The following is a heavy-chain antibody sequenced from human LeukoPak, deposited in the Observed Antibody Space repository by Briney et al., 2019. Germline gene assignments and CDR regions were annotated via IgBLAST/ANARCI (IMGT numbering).Heavy chain of an antibody. CDR3: ARESFLTGCYKAIDY. V-gene: IGHV1-18*01. D-gene: IGHD3-9*01. Sequence: GASVKVSCKASGYTFTSYGISWVRQAPGQGLEWMGWISAYNGNTNYAQKLQGRVTMTTDTSTSTAYMELRSLRSDDTAVYYCARESFLTGCYKAIDYWGQGTLVTVSS. J-gene: IGHJ4*02. CDR1: GYTFTSYG. CDR2: ISAYNGNT.